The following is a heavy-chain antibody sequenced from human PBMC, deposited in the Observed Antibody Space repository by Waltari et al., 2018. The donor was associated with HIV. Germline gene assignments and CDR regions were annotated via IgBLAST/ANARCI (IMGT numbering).Heavy chain of an antibody. Sequence: EVQLVESGGKLVQPGGSLRLSRLASGSTFSDYRMNWVRQGPGKGLEWVAYISATGTTIFYANSVKGRFTVSRDNVENSLYLDMSSLRAEDTGDYYCARCETVVTPFINKYLGLDVWGPGTTVTVSS. J-gene: IGHJ6*02. D-gene: IGHD2-15*01. CDR2: ISATGTTI. CDR3: ARCETVVTPFINKYLGLDV. CDR1: GSTFSDYR. V-gene: IGHV3-48*01.